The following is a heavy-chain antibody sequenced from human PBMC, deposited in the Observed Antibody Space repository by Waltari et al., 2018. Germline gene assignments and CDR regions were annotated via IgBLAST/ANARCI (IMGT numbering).Heavy chain of an antibody. CDR2: FNWNGGST. D-gene: IGHD3-16*01. J-gene: IGHJ4*02. CDR1: GCTFGGYG. Sequence: EVQLVESGGSVVRPGGSRRLACAASGCTFGGYGMSWVRQAPGKGLEWVSGFNWNGGSTAYADSVKGRFTMSRDNAKNSLHLQMKSLRAEDTALYYCARWLGAYAYSLFDYWGQGTPVTVSS. V-gene: IGHV3-20*04. CDR3: ARWLGAYAYSLFDY.